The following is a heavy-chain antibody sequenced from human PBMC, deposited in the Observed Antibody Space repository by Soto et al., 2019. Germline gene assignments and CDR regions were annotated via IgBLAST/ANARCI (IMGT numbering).Heavy chain of an antibody. Sequence: GGXXRLSXAVSGLTFSGSGFPWVRQAPGKGLEWVALIWFDGSNKYYGDSVKGRFTISRDNSKNTVYLQMDSLRVEDSAVYYCAKDRGVTHLDYWGQGTLVTVSS. V-gene: IGHV3-33*06. CDR2: IWFDGSNK. D-gene: IGHD3-10*01. CDR3: AKDRGVTHLDY. CDR1: GLTFSGSG. J-gene: IGHJ4*02.